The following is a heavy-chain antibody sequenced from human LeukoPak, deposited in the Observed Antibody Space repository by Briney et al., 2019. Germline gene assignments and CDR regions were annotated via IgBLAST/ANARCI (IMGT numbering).Heavy chain of an antibody. D-gene: IGHD6-13*01. Sequence: GGSLRLSCAASGFTVSSNEMSWVRQAPGKGLEWVSSISGGSTYYADSVKGRFTISRDNSKNTLYLQMSSLRAEDTAVYYCARRPIAAAGTFDYWGQGTLVTVSS. J-gene: IGHJ4*02. CDR3: ARRPIAAAGTFDY. CDR2: ISGGST. CDR1: GFTVSSNE. V-gene: IGHV3-38-3*01.